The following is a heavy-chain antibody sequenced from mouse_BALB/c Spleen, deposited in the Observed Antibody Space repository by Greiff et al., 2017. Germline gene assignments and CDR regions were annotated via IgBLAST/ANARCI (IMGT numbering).Heavy chain of an antibody. CDR3: GRAWEY. V-gene: IGHV1S81*02. Sequence: QVQLQQPGAELVKPGASVKLSCKASGYTFTSYWMHWVKQRSGQGLEWIGEINPSNGRTNYNEKFKSKATLTVDKSSSTAYMQLSSLTSEDSAVYYCGRAWEYWGEGTLVTVSA. D-gene: IGHD4-1*01. CDR1: GYTFTSYW. CDR2: INPSNGRT. J-gene: IGHJ3*01.